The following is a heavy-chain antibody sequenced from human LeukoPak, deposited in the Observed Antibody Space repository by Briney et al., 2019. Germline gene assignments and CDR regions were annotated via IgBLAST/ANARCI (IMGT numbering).Heavy chain of an antibody. D-gene: IGHD3-3*01. V-gene: IGHV4-39*01. CDR2: IYYSGST. CDR1: GGSIRSSSYY. J-gene: IGHJ3*02. Sequence: SETLSLTCTVSGGSIRSSSYYWGWIRQPPGKALEGIGSIYYSGSTYYNPSLKSRVTISVDTSKNQFSLKLSSATAADTAVYYSARSPLSEYYDFWSGYYAGHAFDIWGQGTMVTVSS. CDR3: ARSPLSEYYDFWSGYYAGHAFDI.